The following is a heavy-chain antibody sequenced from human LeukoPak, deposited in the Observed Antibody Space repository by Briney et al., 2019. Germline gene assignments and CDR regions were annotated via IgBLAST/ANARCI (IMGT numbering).Heavy chain of an antibody. Sequence: SETLSLTCAVYGGSFSGYYWSWIRQPPGKGLEWIGEINHSGSTNYNPSLKSRVTISVDTSKNQFSLKPSSVTAADTAVYYCARAEYYYDSSGYYFDYWGQGTLVTVSS. D-gene: IGHD3-22*01. V-gene: IGHV4-34*01. J-gene: IGHJ4*02. CDR2: INHSGST. CDR3: ARAEYYYDSSGYYFDY. CDR1: GGSFSGYY.